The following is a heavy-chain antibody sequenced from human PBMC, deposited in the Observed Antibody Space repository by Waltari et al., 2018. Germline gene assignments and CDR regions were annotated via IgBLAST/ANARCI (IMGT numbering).Heavy chain of an antibody. V-gene: IGHV3-48*03. D-gene: IGHD1-26*01. CDR3: ARWVLPIDY. J-gene: IGHJ4*02. Sequence: VQLVESGGGLVLPGGSLRLSCAPSGFSFSNYEMTWVRQAPGKGLEWLSYISPSSNTIYYADSVKGRFSISRDNAKNSLFLQMNGLRAEDTAVYYCARWVLPIDYWGLGTLVTVSS. CDR1: GFSFSNYE. CDR2: ISPSSNTI.